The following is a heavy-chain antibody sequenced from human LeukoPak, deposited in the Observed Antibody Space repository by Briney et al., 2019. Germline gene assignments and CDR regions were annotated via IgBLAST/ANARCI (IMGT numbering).Heavy chain of an antibody. J-gene: IGHJ4*02. CDR3: ARGSGVAVDY. CDR2: IYYSGST. V-gene: IGHV4-39*07. CDR1: GGSISSSSYY. D-gene: IGHD6-19*01. Sequence: SETLSLTCTVSGGSISSSSYYWGWIRQPPGKGLEWIGSIYYSGSTNYNPSLKSRVTISVDTSKNQFSLKLSPVTAADTAVYYCARGSGVAVDYWGQGTLVTVSS.